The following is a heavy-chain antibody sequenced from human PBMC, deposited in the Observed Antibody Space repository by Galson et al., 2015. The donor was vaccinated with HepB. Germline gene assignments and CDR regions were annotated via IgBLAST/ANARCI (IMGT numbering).Heavy chain of an antibody. J-gene: IGHJ3*02. CDR2: IYYSGST. V-gene: IGHV4-39*01. D-gene: IGHD2-21*01. Sequence: TLSLTCTVSGGSISSSSYYWGWLRQPPGKGLDWIGSIYYSGSTYYNPSLKSLVTISVDTYKNQFSLKLSSVTAADTAVYYGARNVPVGVVLPDAFDIWGQGTMVTVSS. CDR3: ARNVPVGVVLPDAFDI. CDR1: GGSISSSSYY.